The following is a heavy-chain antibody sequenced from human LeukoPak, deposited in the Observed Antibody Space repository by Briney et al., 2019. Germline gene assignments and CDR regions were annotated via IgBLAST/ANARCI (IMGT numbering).Heavy chain of an antibody. Sequence: SETLSLTCPVSGGSVSGFYWSWIRQPPGKGLEWIGYIYYIGNTNYNPSLKNPVTISVDTPKNQFSLKLCSVTAAETAVYYCARGYSGSYGRFVYWGQGALATVSS. CDR3: ARGYSGSYGRFVY. D-gene: IGHD1-26*01. J-gene: IGHJ4*02. CDR1: GGSVSGFY. V-gene: IGHV4-59*02. CDR2: IYYIGNT.